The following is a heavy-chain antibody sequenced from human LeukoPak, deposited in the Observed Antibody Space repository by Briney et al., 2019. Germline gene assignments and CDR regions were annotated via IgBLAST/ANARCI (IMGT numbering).Heavy chain of an antibody. J-gene: IGHJ4*02. V-gene: IGHV1-3*01. D-gene: IGHD4-17*01. CDR2: ISVGNGNV. CDR1: GFTLSTYA. Sequence: ASVKVSCKASGFTLSTYAIHWVRQAPGQGLEWMGWISVGNGNVKYSQKFQGRVTITRDTSASTVYMELSRLRPEDTAIYYCARGHMVTTWKDFDYWGQGTLVALSS. CDR3: ARGHMVTTWKDFDY.